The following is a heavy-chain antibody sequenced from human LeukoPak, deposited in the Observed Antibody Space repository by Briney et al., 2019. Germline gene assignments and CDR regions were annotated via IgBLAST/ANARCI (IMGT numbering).Heavy chain of an antibody. D-gene: IGHD3-9*01. V-gene: IGHV3-23*01. J-gene: IGHJ4*02. CDR1: GFTFSNYA. CDR3: VRDDILTGYPTPFDY. CDR2: ISATGGST. Sequence: PGGSLRLSCAPSGFTFSNYAMNWVRQAPGKGLEWVSIISATGGSTIYADSVKGRFTISRDNSKNILYLQMNSLRAEDTALYYCVRDDILTGYPTPFDYWGQGTLVTVSS.